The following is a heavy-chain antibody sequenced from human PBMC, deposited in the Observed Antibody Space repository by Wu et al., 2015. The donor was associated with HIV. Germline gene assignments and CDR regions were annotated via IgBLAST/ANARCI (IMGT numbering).Heavy chain of an antibody. CDR3: ARTTRSLDYGGNNRHDAFDI. CDR2: INPNSGGT. V-gene: IGHV1-2*02. Sequence: QVQLVQSGAEVKKPGASVKVSCKASGYTFTGYYMHWVRQAPGQGLEWMGWINPNSGGTNYAQKFQGRVTMTRDTSISTAYMELSRLRSDDTAVYYCARTTRSLDYGGNNRHDAFDIWGQGTMVTVSS. D-gene: IGHD4-23*01. CDR1: GYTFTGYY. J-gene: IGHJ3*02.